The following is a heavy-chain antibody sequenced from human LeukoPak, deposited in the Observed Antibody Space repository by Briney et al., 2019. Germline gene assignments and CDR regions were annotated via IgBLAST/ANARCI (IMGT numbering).Heavy chain of an antibody. D-gene: IGHD2-2*01. CDR2: ISSSGGST. CDR1: GFTFSNYV. Sequence: GGSLRLSCAASGFTFSNYVMSWVRQAPGKGLEWVSSISSSGGSTYYANSVKGRFTLSRDNSKDTLYLQMNNLRVDDTAVYYCAKGALPRKGYCSSTSCYGFDPWGQGTLVTVSS. J-gene: IGHJ5*02. CDR3: AKGALPRKGYCSSTSCYGFDP. V-gene: IGHV3-23*01.